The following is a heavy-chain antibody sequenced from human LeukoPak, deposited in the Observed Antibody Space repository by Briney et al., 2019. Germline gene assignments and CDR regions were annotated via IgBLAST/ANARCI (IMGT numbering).Heavy chain of an antibody. CDR3: ARQSGSYLNYYFDY. CDR2: IYPGDSDT. Sequence: GESLKISCKHSEYSFPNYCIGWVRPMPGKGLEWMGIIYPGDSDTRYSPSFQGQVTISADKSISTAYLQWSSLKASDTAMYYCARQSGSYLNYYFDYWGQGTLVTVSS. D-gene: IGHD1-26*01. V-gene: IGHV5-51*01. CDR1: EYSFPNYC. J-gene: IGHJ4*02.